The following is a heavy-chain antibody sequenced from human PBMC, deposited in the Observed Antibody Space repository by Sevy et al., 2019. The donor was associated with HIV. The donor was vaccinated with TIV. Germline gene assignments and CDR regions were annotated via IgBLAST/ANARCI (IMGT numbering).Heavy chain of an antibody. Sequence: GGSLRLSCAASGFTFTGSTMYWVRQASGIGLEWVARIRSRAKTYATAYAASVKGRFTISRDDSRNTAYLQMNSLKTEDTAVYYCSSQRTIAVAGDYFDYWGQRTLVTVSS. J-gene: IGHJ4*02. V-gene: IGHV3-73*01. CDR1: GFTFTGST. CDR2: IRSRAKTYAT. CDR3: SSQRTIAVAGDYFDY. D-gene: IGHD6-19*01.